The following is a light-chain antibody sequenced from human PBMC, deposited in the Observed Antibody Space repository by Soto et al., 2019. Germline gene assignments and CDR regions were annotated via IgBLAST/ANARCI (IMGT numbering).Light chain of an antibody. CDR3: QKYSSYSS. Sequence: DIQMTQSPSTLSASVGDRVTLTCRASQSIGRWLAWYQQKPGTAPKVLIYMASSLESGVPPRFSGSGSGTEFTLTISSLQPDDFATYYCQKYSSYSSFGQGTKVEIK. J-gene: IGKJ1*01. V-gene: IGKV1-5*03. CDR2: MAS. CDR1: QSIGRW.